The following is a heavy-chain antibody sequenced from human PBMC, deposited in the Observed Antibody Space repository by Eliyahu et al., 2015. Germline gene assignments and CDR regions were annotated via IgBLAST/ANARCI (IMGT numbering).Heavy chain of an antibody. CDR3: ARDTTRRYYYDSSGYYSFDY. CDR1: GGTFSSYA. Sequence: QVQLVQSGAEVKKPGSSVKVSCKASGGTFSSYAIXWVRQAPGQGLEWMGGIIPIFGTANYAQKFQGRVTITADESTSTAYMELSSLRSEDTAVYYCARDTTRRYYYDSSGYYSFDYWGQGTLVTVSS. V-gene: IGHV1-69*01. CDR2: IIPIFGTA. J-gene: IGHJ4*02. D-gene: IGHD3-22*01.